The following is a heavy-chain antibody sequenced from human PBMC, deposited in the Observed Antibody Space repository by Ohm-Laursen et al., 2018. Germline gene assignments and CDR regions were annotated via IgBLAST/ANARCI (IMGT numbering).Heavy chain of an antibody. D-gene: IGHD2-2*01. CDR1: GASIEDYY. Sequence: GPLSLPCTVSGASIEDYYWTWNRQAPGETLEWIAAINYRGNTNYNPSLKSRVTMSAHTSTNQFSLKLTSVTAADTAVYYCARDKITYCTSTSCDYFGMDVWGQGTTVTVSS. CDR3: ARDKITYCTSTSCDYFGMDV. V-gene: IGHV4-59*01. J-gene: IGHJ6*02. CDR2: INYRGNT.